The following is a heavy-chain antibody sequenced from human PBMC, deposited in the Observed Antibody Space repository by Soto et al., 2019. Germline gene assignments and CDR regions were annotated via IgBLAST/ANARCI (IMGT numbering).Heavy chain of an antibody. CDR1: GGSFSGYY. Sequence: SETLSLTCAVYGGSFSGYYWSWIRQPPGKGLEWIGEINHSGSTNYNPSLKSRVTISVDTSKNQFSLKLSSVTAADTAVYYCASGPYDYIWGSYRSRDAFDIWGQGTMVTVSS. V-gene: IGHV4-34*01. CDR2: INHSGST. D-gene: IGHD3-16*02. J-gene: IGHJ3*02. CDR3: ASGPYDYIWGSYRSRDAFDI.